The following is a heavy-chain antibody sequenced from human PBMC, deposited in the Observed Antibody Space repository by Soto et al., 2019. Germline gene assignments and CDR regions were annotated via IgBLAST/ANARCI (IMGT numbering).Heavy chain of an antibody. V-gene: IGHV2-5*02. Sequence: VSGPTLVNTTQTLTLTCTFSAFSLSTGGVGVGWIRQPPGKALEWLALIYWDDDKRYSPSLRSRLTITKDTSKNQVVLTMTNMDPVDTATYYCIQSRCGGDCLQSYASYYYYGMDVWGQGTTVTVSS. D-gene: IGHD2-21*02. CDR1: AFSLSTGGVG. CDR3: IQSRCGGDCLQSYASYYYYGMDV. CDR2: IYWDDDK. J-gene: IGHJ6*02.